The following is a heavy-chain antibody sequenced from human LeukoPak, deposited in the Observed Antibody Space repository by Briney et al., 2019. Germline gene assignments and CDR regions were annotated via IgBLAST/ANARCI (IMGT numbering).Heavy chain of an antibody. CDR3: ASSPAYSSSWEAIDN. D-gene: IGHD6-13*01. V-gene: IGHV3-13*01. CDR1: GFTFSNLD. CDR2: TGTSGDT. Sequence: QPGGSLRLSCAASGFTFSNLDMHWVRQAAGKGLEWVSATGTSGDTYYSASVRGRFTISREDARNSLFLQMSGLSAGDTAVYYCASSPAYSSSWEAIDNWGQGTLVTVSS. J-gene: IGHJ4*02.